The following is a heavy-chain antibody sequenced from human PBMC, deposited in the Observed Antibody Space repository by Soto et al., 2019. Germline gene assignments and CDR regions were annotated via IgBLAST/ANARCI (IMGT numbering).Heavy chain of an antibody. CDR1: GFTFSSYS. CDR2: ISSSSSYI. J-gene: IGHJ4*02. Sequence: TGGSLRLSCAASGFTFSSYSMNWVRQAPGKGLEWVSSISSSSSYIYYADSVKGRFTISRDNAKNSLYLQMNSLRAEDTAVYYCARVRYTYYYDSSGYSQPDYWGQGTLVTVSS. D-gene: IGHD3-22*01. V-gene: IGHV3-21*01. CDR3: ARVRYTYYYDSSGYSQPDY.